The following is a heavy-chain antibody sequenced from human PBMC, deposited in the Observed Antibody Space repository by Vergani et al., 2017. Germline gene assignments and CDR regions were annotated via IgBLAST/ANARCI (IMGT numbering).Heavy chain of an antibody. CDR3: ARVNTETNGHLYYYYYMDV. V-gene: IGHV4-34*01. J-gene: IGHJ6*03. CDR2: IDHTGRP. D-gene: IGHD4-11*01. CDR1: GGSFTSYH. Sequence: QVQLQQWGGGLLKPSETLSPTCVVNGGSFTSYHWTWIRQSPGEVLEWVGDIDHTGRPDYNPSLKSRLTMSVDKSRNQFSLTLNSVTATDTAIYFCARVNTETNGHLYYYYYMDVWGQGTAVTVS.